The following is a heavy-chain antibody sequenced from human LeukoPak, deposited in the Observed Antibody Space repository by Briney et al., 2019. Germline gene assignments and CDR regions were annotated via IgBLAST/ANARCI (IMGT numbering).Heavy chain of an antibody. CDR3: ARDTHYYDSSGYPYYFDY. V-gene: IGHV1-69*13. CDR1: GGTFSSHA. J-gene: IGHJ4*02. CDR2: IIPIFGTA. Sequence: ASVKVSCKASGGTFSSHAISWVRQAPGQGLEWMGGIIPIFGTANYAQKFQGRVTITADESTSTAYMGLSSLRSEDTAVYYCARDTHYYDSSGYPYYFDYWGQGTLVTVSS. D-gene: IGHD3-22*01.